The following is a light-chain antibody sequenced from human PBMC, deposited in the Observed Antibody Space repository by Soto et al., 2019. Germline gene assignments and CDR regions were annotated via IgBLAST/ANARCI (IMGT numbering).Light chain of an antibody. CDR3: QQYNSYSRT. CDR1: QSIMSW. J-gene: IGKJ1*01. CDR2: DAS. V-gene: IGKV1-5*01. Sequence: DIQMTQSPSTLSASVGDRVTITCRASQSIMSWLAWYQQKPGQAPKLLIYDASSLESGVPSRFSGSGSGTEFTLTIRSLQPDDFATYYCQQYNSYSRTFGQGTKVEIK.